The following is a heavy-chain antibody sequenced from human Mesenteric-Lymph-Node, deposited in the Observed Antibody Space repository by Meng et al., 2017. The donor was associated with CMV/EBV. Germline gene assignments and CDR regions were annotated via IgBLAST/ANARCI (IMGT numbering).Heavy chain of an antibody. CDR1: GFTFSDYY. CDR3: ARDPFGRFCTFSTCPYYFDY. CDR2: IGTSDTTI. V-gene: IGHV3-11*01. Sequence: GESLKISCAASGFTFSDYYMNWIRQAPGEGLEWVSYIGTSDTTIKYADSVKGRFTIARDNANNSLYLEVNSLRAEDTAVYYCARDPFGRFCTFSTCPYYFDYWDQGTLVTVSS. J-gene: IGHJ4*02. D-gene: IGHD2-8*01.